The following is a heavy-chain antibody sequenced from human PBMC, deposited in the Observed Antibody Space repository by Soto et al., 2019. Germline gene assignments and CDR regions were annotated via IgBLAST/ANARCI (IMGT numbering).Heavy chain of an antibody. CDR1: GYTFTDYG. J-gene: IGHJ4*02. V-gene: IGHV1-18*01. D-gene: IGHD3-16*02. CDR2: LTPYSGAT. Sequence: QVQLVQSGAEVEKPGASVKVSCTASGYTFTDYGIRWVRQAPGQGLEWMGWLTPYSGATNYAPQLQGRVTMTTDTSTSTAYMELRRLRSDDTGVYYCARGGYRYHRPNYDYWGQGPLVIVSS. CDR3: ARGGYRYHRPNYDY.